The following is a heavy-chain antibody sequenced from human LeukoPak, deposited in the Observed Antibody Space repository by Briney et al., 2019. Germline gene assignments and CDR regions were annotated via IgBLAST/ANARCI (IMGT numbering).Heavy chain of an antibody. CDR1: GGSISSYY. Sequence: SETLSLTCTVSGGSISSYYWSWIRQPPGKGLEWIGYIYYSGSTNYNPSLKSRVTISVDTSKNQFSLKLSSVTAADTAVYYCARQGRVGVPAATRGSYYYYYMDVWGKGTTVTVSS. D-gene: IGHD2-2*01. CDR2: IYYSGST. CDR3: ARQGRVGVPAATRGSYYYYYMDV. J-gene: IGHJ6*03. V-gene: IGHV4-59*01.